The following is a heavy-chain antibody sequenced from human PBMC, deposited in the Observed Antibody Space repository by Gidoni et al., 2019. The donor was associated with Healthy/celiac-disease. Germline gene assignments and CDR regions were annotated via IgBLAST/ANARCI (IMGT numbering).Heavy chain of an antibody. CDR3: ARDGKYSSSPFDY. D-gene: IGHD6-6*01. J-gene: IGHJ4*02. V-gene: IGHV3-48*01. Sequence: EVQLVESGGGLVQPGGSLRLPCAASGFTFSSYSMNWVRQAPGKGLEWVSYISSSSSTIYYADSVKGRFTISRDNAKNSLYLQMNSLRAEDTAVYYCARDGKYSSSPFDYWGQGTLVTVSS. CDR2: ISSSSSTI. CDR1: GFTFSSYS.